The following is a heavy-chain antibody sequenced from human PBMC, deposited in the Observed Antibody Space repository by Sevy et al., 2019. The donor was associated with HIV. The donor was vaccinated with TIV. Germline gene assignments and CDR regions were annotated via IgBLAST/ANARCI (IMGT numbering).Heavy chain of an antibody. Sequence: SETLSLTCSVSGGSISYYYWSWIRQPPGKGLEWIGYIYHTGSTNYNPSLKSRVTISIDTSKNHFSLKLTSVTAADTAIYSWAGAPPVLSASDSLNWFDPWGQGTLVTVSS. CDR3: AGAPPVLSASDSLNWFDP. V-gene: IGHV4-59*01. J-gene: IGHJ5*02. CDR2: IYHTGST. CDR1: GGSISYYY. D-gene: IGHD5-12*01.